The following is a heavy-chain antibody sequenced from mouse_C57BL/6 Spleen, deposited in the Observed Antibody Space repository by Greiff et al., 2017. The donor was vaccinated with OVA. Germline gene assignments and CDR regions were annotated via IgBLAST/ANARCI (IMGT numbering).Heavy chain of an antibody. D-gene: IGHD2-5*01. CDR2: IDPSDSYT. V-gene: IGHV1-59*01. CDR1: GYTFTSYW. CDR3: ASPLYSNYEAWFAY. J-gene: IGHJ3*01. Sequence: VQLQQPGAELVRPGTSVKLSCKASGYTFTSYWMHWVKQRPGQGLEWIGVIDPSDSYTNYNQQFKGKATLTVDTSSSTAYMQLSSLTSEDSAVYYCASPLYSNYEAWFAYWGQGTLVTVSA.